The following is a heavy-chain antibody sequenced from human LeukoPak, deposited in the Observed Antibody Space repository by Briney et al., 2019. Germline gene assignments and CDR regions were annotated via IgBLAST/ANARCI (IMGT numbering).Heavy chain of an antibody. D-gene: IGHD1-26*01. CDR1: GYTSTGYY. CDR3: ASQGSGSYYGYYYYYMDV. J-gene: IGHJ6*03. CDR2: INPNSGST. V-gene: IGHV1-2*02. Sequence: ASVKVSCKASGYTSTGYYMHWVRQAPGQGLEWMGWINPNSGSTNYAQKFQGRVTMTRDTSISTAYMELSRLRSDDTAVYYCASQGSGSYYGYYYYYMDVWGKGTTVTVSS.